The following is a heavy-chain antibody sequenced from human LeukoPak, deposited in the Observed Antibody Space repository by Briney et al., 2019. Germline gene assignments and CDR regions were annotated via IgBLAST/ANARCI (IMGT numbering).Heavy chain of an antibody. V-gene: IGHV5-51*01. D-gene: IGHD2-2*01. Sequence: GEPLKISCKGSGYSFTSYWIGWVRQMPGKGLEWMGIIYPGDSDTSYSPSFQGQVTISADKSISTAYLQWSSLKASDTAMYYCARHAFASYCSSTSCSYYYYYYMDVWGKGTTVTVSS. J-gene: IGHJ6*03. CDR2: IYPGDSDT. CDR3: ARHAFASYCSSTSCSYYYYYYMDV. CDR1: GYSFTSYW.